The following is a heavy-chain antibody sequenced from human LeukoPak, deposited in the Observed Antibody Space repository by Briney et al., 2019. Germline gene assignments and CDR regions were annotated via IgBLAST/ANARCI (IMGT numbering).Heavy chain of an antibody. Sequence: GGSLRLSCAASGFTFDDYAMHWVRQAPGKGLGWVSGISWNSGSIGYADSVKGRFTISRDNAKNSLYLQMNSLRAEDTALYYCAKDVGFLHDILTGFCLDYWGQGTLVTVSS. D-gene: IGHD3-9*01. V-gene: IGHV3-9*01. CDR2: ISWNSGSI. CDR1: GFTFDDYA. CDR3: AKDVGFLHDILTGFCLDY. J-gene: IGHJ4*02.